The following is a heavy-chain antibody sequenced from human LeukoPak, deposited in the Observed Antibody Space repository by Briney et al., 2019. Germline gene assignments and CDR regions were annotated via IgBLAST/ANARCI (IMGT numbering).Heavy chain of an antibody. J-gene: IGHJ4*02. D-gene: IGHD2-2*01. CDR3: ASSRPGYCSSTSCYAGIDHFDY. Sequence: PSETLSLTCAVYGGSFSGYYWSWIRQPPGKGLEWIGYIYYSGSTNYNPSLKSRVTISVDTSKNQFSLKLSSVTAADTAVYYSASSRPGYCSSTSCYAGIDHFDYWGQGTLVTVSS. V-gene: IGHV4-59*01. CDR1: GGSFSGYY. CDR2: IYYSGST.